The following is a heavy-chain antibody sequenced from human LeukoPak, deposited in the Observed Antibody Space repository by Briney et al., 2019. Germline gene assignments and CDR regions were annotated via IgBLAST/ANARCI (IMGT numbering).Heavy chain of an antibody. J-gene: IGHJ4*02. CDR3: ARLRRNSDRSDFFYYYDH. CDR2: VNTVSSYI. V-gene: IGHV3-21*01. D-gene: IGHD3-22*01. CDR1: GFTFSDYS. Sequence: GGSLRLSCAASGFTFSDYSMNWVRQAPGKGLEWVASVNTVSSYIYYADSMRGRFTISRDNAKNSLFLQMNSLRAEDTAVYYCARLRRNSDRSDFFYYYDHWGQGSLVTVSA.